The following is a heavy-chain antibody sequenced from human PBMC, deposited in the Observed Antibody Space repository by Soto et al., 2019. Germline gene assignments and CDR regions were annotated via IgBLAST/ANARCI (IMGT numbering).Heavy chain of an antibody. Sequence: EVQLVESGGGLVQPGGSLRLSCAASGFTVSTKYMSWVRQAPGKGLEWVSVIYSGGSTFYADSVRGRFTTSRDNSKNTVNLQMNSLRDEDTAVYYCARDPWAADYWGQGTLVTVSS. D-gene: IGHD3-16*01. CDR2: IYSGGST. CDR1: GFTVSTKY. CDR3: ARDPWAADY. J-gene: IGHJ4*02. V-gene: IGHV3-66*01.